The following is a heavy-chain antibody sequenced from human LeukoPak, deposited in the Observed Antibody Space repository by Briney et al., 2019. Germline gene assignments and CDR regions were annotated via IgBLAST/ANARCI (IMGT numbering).Heavy chain of an antibody. D-gene: IGHD3-10*01. CDR3: ARGTKYYGSGSISSLMRNYYYYGMDV. J-gene: IGHJ6*02. CDR2: INHSGST. V-gene: IGHV4-34*01. CDR1: GGSFSGYC. Sequence: PSETLSLTCAVYGGSFSGYCWSWIRQPPGKGLEWIGEINHSGSTNYNPSLKSRVTISVDTSKNQFSLKLSSVTAADTAVYYCARGTKYYGSGSISSLMRNYYYYGMDVWGQGTTVTVSS.